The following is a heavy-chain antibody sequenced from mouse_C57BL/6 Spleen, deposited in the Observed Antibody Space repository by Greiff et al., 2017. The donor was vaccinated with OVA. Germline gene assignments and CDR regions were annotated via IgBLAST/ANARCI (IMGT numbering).Heavy chain of an antibody. V-gene: IGHV1-26*01. D-gene: IGHD1-1*01. Sequence: EVQLQQSGPELVKPGASVKISCKASGYTFTDYYMNWVKQSHGKSLEWIGDINPNNGGTSYNQKFKGKATLTVDKSSSTAYMELRSLTSEDSAVYYCARTPPGYYGSSYDYYAMDYWGQGTSVTVSS. CDR3: ARTPPGYYGSSYDYYAMDY. CDR1: GYTFTDYY. CDR2: INPNNGGT. J-gene: IGHJ4*01.